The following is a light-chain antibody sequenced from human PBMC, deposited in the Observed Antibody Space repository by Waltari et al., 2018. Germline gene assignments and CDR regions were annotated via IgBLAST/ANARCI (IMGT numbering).Light chain of an antibody. CDR2: RAS. CDR1: QNILRY. Sequence: DIQLTQSPSTLSASVGDRVTITCRASQNILRYLAWYQQKPGKAPELLIYRASNLQSGVPSRFSGSGSGTEFTLTISGLQPVDSATYYCQQFNSYSWTFGQGTKVEIK. V-gene: IGKV1-5*03. CDR3: QQFNSYSWT. J-gene: IGKJ1*01.